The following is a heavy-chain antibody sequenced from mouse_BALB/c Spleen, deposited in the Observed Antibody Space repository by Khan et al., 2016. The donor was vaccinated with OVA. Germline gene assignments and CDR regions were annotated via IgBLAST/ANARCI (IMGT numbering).Heavy chain of an antibody. Sequence: VQLQQSGAELAKPGASVKMSCKASGYTFIHYWILWVKQRPGPGLEWIGYINPSTAYTEYNQNFKDKATLTADTSSRTAYMQLSSLTSEDSAVYYCARRGLRWDFDYWGQGTTLTVSS. V-gene: IGHV1-7*01. J-gene: IGHJ2*01. CDR1: GYTFIHYW. D-gene: IGHD1-1*01. CDR2: INPSTAYT. CDR3: ARRGLRWDFDY.